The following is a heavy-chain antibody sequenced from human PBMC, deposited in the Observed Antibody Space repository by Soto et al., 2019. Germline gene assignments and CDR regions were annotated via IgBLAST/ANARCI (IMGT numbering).Heavy chain of an antibody. CDR2: IYYSGST. CDR3: ARGEAAAVDY. V-gene: IGHV4-59*01. Sequence: SETLSLTCTVSGGSISSYYWSWIRQPPGKGLEWILYIYYSGSTNYNPSLKSRVTISVDTSKNQFSLKLSSVTAADTAVYYCARGEAAAVDYWGQGTLVTVSS. J-gene: IGHJ4*02. D-gene: IGHD6-13*01. CDR1: GGSISSYY.